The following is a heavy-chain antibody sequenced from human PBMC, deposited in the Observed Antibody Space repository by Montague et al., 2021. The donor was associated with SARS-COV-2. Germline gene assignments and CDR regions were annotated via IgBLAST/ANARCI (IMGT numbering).Heavy chain of an antibody. J-gene: IGHJ3*01. Sequence: SETLSLTCAVSGGSFSVYYWTWLRQSPTSGLEWIAEINHSGTANYNPSLKSRVSISVDTSKNQFTLKLTSVTAADTAMYYCAKEREVVRAARTLVAFDLWGQGTMVTVPS. CDR1: GGSFSVYY. CDR3: AKEREVVRAARTLVAFDL. CDR2: INHSGTA. V-gene: IGHV4-34*01. D-gene: IGHD2-2*01.